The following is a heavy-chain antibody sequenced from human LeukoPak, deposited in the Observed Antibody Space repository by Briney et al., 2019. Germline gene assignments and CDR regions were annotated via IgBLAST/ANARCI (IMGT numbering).Heavy chain of an antibody. J-gene: IGHJ4*02. V-gene: IGHV3-30*02. D-gene: IGHD3-22*01. CDR2: IRYDGSNK. CDR3: AKDVYYDSSGYYYGGYFDY. Sequence: GGSLRLSCAASGFTFGSYGMHWVRQAPGKGLEWVAFIRYDGSNKYYADSVKGRFTISRDNSKNTLYLQMNSLRAEDTAVYYCAKDVYYDSSGYYYGGYFDYWGQGTLVTVSS. CDR1: GFTFGSYG.